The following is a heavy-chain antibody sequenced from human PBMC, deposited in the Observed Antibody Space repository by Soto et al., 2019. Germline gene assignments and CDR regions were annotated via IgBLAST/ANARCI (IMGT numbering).Heavy chain of an antibody. J-gene: IGHJ1*01. CDR1: GDTFSSYN. Sequence: QVQLVQSGAEVKKPDSSVKVSCKASGDTFSSYNISWVRQAPGQGLERMGKIIANLGLNNYEKKFQGSVTITADNSTSTAYMELSTLRSDDTAVYYCASPPGGYCNSRTCWGYLHHWCKGTLVTVSS. V-gene: IGHV1-69*02. CDR3: ASPPGGYCNSRTCWGYLHH. D-gene: IGHD2-2*01. CDR2: IIANLGLN.